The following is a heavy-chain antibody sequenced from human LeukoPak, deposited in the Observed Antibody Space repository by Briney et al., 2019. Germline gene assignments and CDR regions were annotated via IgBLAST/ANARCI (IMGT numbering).Heavy chain of an antibody. J-gene: IGHJ4*02. CDR3: AKGVYYDSSGPAD. Sequence: GRSLRLSCAASGFTFDDYAMHWVRQAPGKGLEWVSGISWNSGSIGYADSVKGRFTISGDNAKNSLYLQMNSLRAEDTALYYCAKGVYYDSSGPADWGQGTLVTVSS. CDR2: ISWNSGSI. V-gene: IGHV3-9*01. CDR1: GFTFDDYA. D-gene: IGHD3-22*01.